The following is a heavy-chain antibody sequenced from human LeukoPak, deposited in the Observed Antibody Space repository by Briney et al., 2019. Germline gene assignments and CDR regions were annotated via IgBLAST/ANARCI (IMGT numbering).Heavy chain of an antibody. D-gene: IGHD3-22*01. CDR2: ISWNSGSI. J-gene: IGHJ4*02. CDR1: GFTFDDYA. CDR3: AKVRVRYYDSSGPFDY. V-gene: IGHV3-9*03. Sequence: GGSLRLSCAASGFTFDDYAMHWVRQAPGKGLEWVSGISWNSGSIGYADSVKGRFTISRDNAKNSLYLQMNSLRAEDMVLYYCAKVRVRYYDSSGPFDYWGQGTLVTVSS.